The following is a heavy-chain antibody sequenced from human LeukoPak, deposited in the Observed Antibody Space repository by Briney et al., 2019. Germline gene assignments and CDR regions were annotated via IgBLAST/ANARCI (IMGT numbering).Heavy chain of an antibody. V-gene: IGHV3-53*01. Sequence: GGSLRLSCAASGFTVSNNYMAWVRQAPGKGLEWVSLIYSGGSTYYADSVKGRFTISRDNSKNTLYLQMNSLRAEDTAVYYCARESTSWYFDLWGRGTLVTVSS. CDR2: IYSGGST. CDR1: GFTVSNNY. CDR3: ARESTSWYFDL. J-gene: IGHJ2*01. D-gene: IGHD2-2*01.